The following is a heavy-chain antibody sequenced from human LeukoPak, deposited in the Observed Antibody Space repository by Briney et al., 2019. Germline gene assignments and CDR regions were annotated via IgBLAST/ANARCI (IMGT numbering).Heavy chain of an antibody. CDR2: IKQGGSEK. Sequence: GGSLRLSCAASGFTFSSYWMSWVRQAPGKGLEWVANIKQGGSEKYYVDSVKGRFTISRDNAKNSLYLQMNSLGAEDTAVYYCAREGGYRAFDIWGQGTMVTVSS. CDR3: AREGGYRAFDI. J-gene: IGHJ3*02. V-gene: IGHV3-7*01. CDR1: GFTFSSYW. D-gene: IGHD3-22*01.